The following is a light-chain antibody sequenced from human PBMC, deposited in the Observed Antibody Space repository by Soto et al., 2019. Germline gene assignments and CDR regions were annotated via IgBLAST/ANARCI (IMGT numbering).Light chain of an antibody. CDR2: RNN. V-gene: IGLV1-47*01. CDR3: AAWDDSLMGFV. J-gene: IGLJ1*01. Sequence: QTVVTQPPSASGTPGQRVTISCSGSSSNIGSNYVYWYQQLPGTAPKLLLYRNNQRPSGVPGRISGSKSGTSVSLAISGLRSDDEADYYCAAWDDSLMGFVFGTGTKLTVL. CDR1: SSNIGSNY.